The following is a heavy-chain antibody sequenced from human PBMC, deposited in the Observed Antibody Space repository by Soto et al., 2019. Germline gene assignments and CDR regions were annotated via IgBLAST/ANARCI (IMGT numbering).Heavy chain of an antibody. CDR3: ARGFVETAMAFDY. CDR2: IHYSGTT. Sequence: QVQLQESGPGLVKPSQTLSLACSVSGASINSGGYFWSWIRQPPGKGLEWIGYIHYSGTTYYNPCLMSRVVMSMDTSKNDFSLKLNSVTAADTAVFYCARGFVETAMAFDYWGQGALVTVSS. D-gene: IGHD5-18*01. J-gene: IGHJ4*02. V-gene: IGHV4-31*03. CDR1: GASINSGGYF.